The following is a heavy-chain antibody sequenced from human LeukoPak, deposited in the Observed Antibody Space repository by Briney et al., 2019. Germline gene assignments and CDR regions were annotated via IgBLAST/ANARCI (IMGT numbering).Heavy chain of an antibody. CDR2: INPKNGKT. J-gene: IGHJ4*02. V-gene: IGHV1-18*04. CDR3: AREGYDRLTGDGEKNVFDY. CDR1: GGTFSSYP. Sequence: ASVKVSCKASGGTFSSYPISWVRQAPGQGLEWVGWINPKNGKTDYVREVQGRVNMTTDTSTNTAYMELRSLTSDDTAVYYCAREGYDRLTGDGEKNVFDYWGQGTLVTVSS. D-gene: IGHD3-9*01.